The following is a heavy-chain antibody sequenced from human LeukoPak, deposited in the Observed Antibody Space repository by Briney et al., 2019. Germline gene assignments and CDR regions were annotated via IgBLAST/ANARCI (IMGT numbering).Heavy chain of an antibody. Sequence: KRGESLKISCKGSGYTFSTYWIGWVRQMPGKGLEWMGIIYPGNSDTRYSPSFQGQVTISADKSINTAYLYWSSLKASDTAMCYCARPTPQYVNAFDIWGQGTMVTVSS. J-gene: IGHJ3*02. V-gene: IGHV5-51*01. D-gene: IGHD3-16*01. CDR1: GYTFSTYW. CDR2: IYPGNSDT. CDR3: ARPTPQYVNAFDI.